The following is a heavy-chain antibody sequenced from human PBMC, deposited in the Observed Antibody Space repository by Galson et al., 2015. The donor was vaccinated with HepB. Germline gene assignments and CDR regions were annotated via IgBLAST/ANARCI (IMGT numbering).Heavy chain of an antibody. CDR2: IDPSDSYT. D-gene: IGHD5-24*01. CDR3: ARHVQNGYNYLPGDY. CDR1: GYSFINHW. V-gene: IGHV5-10-1*01. Sequence: SGAEVKKPGESLRISCKGSGYSFINHWISWVRQMPGKGLEWMGRIDPSDSYTNYSPSFQGHVTFSADKSITTAYLQWGSLKASDTAMYYCARHVQNGYNYLPGDYWGQGTLVTVSS. J-gene: IGHJ4*02.